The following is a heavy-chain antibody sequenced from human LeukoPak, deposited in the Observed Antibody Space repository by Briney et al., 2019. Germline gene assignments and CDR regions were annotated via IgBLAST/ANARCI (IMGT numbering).Heavy chain of an antibody. V-gene: IGHV1-18*01. CDR3: ARGRGTTVSTPIDY. J-gene: IGHJ4*02. CDR2: ISAYNGNT. D-gene: IGHD4-17*01. CDR1: GYTFTSYG. Sequence: ASVKVSCKASGYTFTSYGISWVRQAPGQGLEWVGWISAYNGNTNYAQKLQGRVTMTTDTSTSTAYMELRSLRSDDTAVYYCARGRGTTVSTPIDYWGQGTLVTVSS.